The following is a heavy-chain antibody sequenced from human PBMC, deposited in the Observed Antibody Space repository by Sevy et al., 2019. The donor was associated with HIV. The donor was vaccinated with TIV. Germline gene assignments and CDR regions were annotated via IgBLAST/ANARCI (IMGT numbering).Heavy chain of an antibody. Sequence: GGSLRLSCAASGFTFTEFVMSWVRQAPGKGLEWVSTINRGGGSTYYADSMKGRFTISRDNSQNTLDLQMNSLRAEDTAVYYCAKDDVGGYYDSSGYSDHWGQGTLVTVSS. D-gene: IGHD3-22*01. V-gene: IGHV3-23*01. CDR2: INRGGGST. CDR3: AKDDVGGYYDSSGYSDH. CDR1: GFTFTEFV. J-gene: IGHJ4*02.